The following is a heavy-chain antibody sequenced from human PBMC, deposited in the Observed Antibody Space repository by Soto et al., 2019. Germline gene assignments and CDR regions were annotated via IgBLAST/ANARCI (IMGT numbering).Heavy chain of an antibody. CDR2: ISSSSSTI. Sequence: GGSLRLSCAASGFTFSSYAMSWVRQAPGKGLEWVSYISSSSSTIYYADSVKGRFTISRDNAKNSLYLQMNSLRAEDTAVYYCASGYSSSWGYWGQGTLVTVSS. V-gene: IGHV3-48*01. CDR3: ASGYSSSWGY. CDR1: GFTFSSYA. J-gene: IGHJ4*02. D-gene: IGHD6-13*01.